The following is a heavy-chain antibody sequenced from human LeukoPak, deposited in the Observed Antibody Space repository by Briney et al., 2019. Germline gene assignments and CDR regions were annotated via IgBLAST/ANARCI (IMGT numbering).Heavy chain of an antibody. V-gene: IGHV4-34*01. CDR1: GGSFSGYY. CDR2: INHSGST. CDR3: ARLVVTAAAGRPRTDY. J-gene: IGHJ4*02. Sequence: SETLSLTCAVYGGSFSGYYWSWIRRPPGKGLEWIGEINHSGSTNYNPSLKSRVTISVDTSKNQFSLKLSSVTAADTAVYYCARLVVTAAAGRPRTDYRGQGTLVTVSS. D-gene: IGHD6-13*01.